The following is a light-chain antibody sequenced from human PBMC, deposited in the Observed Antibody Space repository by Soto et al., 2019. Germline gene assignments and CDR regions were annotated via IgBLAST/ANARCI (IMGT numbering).Light chain of an antibody. Sequence: HSALTQPASVSGFPGRSITISCTRTSSDVGGYNYVSWYQQHPGKAPKLMIYDVSNRPSGVSNRFSGSKSGNTASLTISGLQAEDEADYYCSSYTSSSTPHVFGTGTKVTVL. CDR3: SSYTSSSTPHV. J-gene: IGLJ1*01. V-gene: IGLV2-14*01. CDR1: SSDVGGYNY. CDR2: DVS.